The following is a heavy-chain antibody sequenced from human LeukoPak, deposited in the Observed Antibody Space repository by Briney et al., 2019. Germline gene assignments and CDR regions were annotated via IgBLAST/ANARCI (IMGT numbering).Heavy chain of an antibody. D-gene: IGHD4-23*01. CDR2: IYYSGST. CDR3: ARGGTVGNAWDY. CDR1: GGSISSYY. V-gene: IGHV4-59*01. Sequence: SETLSLTCTVSGGSISSYYWSWIRQPPGKGLEWIGYIYYSGSTNYNPSLKSRVTISVDTSKNQFSLKLSSVTAADTAVYYCARGGTVGNAWDYWGQGTLVTVSS. J-gene: IGHJ4*02.